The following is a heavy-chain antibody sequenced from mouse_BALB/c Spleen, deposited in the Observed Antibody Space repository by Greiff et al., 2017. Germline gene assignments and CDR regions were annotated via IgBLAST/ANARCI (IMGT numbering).Heavy chain of an antibody. CDR3: ARGLLRHYYAMDY. V-gene: IGHV3-2*02. D-gene: IGHD1-2*01. J-gene: IGHJ4*01. Sequence: EVKLQESGPGLVKPSQSLSLTCTVTGYSITSDYAWNWIRQFPGNKLEWMGYISDSGSTSYNPSLKSRISITRDTSKNQFFLQLNSVTTEDTATYYCARGLLRHYYAMDYWGQGTSVTVSS. CDR1: GYSITSDYA. CDR2: ISDSGST.